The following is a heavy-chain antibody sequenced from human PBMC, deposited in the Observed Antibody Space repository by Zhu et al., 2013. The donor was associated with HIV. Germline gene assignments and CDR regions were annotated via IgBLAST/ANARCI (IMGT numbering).Heavy chain of an antibody. CDR1: GGSFSGYY. V-gene: IGHV4-34*01. Sequence: QVQLQQWGAGLLKPSETLSLTCAVYGGSFSGYYWSWIRQPPGKGLEWIGEINHSGSTNYNPSLKSRVTISVDTSKNQFSLKLSSVTAADTAVYYCARGVAARRRVHTHFDYWGQGTLVTVSS. CDR3: ARGVAARRRVHTHFDY. J-gene: IGHJ4*02. D-gene: IGHD6-6*01. CDR2: INHSGST.